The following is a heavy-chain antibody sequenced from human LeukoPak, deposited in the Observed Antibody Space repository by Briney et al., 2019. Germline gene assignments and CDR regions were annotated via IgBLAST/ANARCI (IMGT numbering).Heavy chain of an antibody. CDR3: ARDEDYDSSGYPG. CDR2: IIPILGIA. V-gene: IGHV1-69*04. CDR1: GYTFTSYV. Sequence: ASVKVSCKASGYTFTSYVISWVRQAPGQGLEWMGRIIPILGIANYAQKFQGRVTITADKSTSTAYMELSSLRSEDTAVYYCARDEDYDSSGYPGWGQGTLVTVSS. D-gene: IGHD3-22*01. J-gene: IGHJ4*02.